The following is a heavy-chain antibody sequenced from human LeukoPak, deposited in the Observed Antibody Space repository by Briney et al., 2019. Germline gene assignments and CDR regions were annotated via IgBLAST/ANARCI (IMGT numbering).Heavy chain of an antibody. Sequence: SGPTLVKPTQTLTLTCTFSGFSLSTSGVGVGWIRQPPGKALEWLALIYWNDDKRHSPSLKSRLTITKDTSKNQVVLTMTNMDPVDTATYYCAHSSRGAALSEYCSSNSCLNWFDPWGQGTLVTVSS. V-gene: IGHV2-5*01. CDR1: GFSLSTSGVG. D-gene: IGHD2-2*01. CDR3: AHSSRGAALSEYCSSNSCLNWFDP. CDR2: IYWNDDK. J-gene: IGHJ5*02.